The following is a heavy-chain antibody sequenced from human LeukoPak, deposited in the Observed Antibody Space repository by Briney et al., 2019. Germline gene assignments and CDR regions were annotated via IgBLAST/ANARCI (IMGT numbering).Heavy chain of an antibody. D-gene: IGHD3-3*01. J-gene: IGHJ4*02. V-gene: IGHV2-5*02. CDR1: GFSLSTSGVG. CDR2: IYWDDDT. CDR3: AHRQLLEFVPPWDY. Sequence: SGPTLANPTQPFTLTCTFSGFSLSTSGVGVGWIRQPPGKDLEWLALIYWDDDTRYSPSLKSRLTITKDTSKNQMVLTMTNMDPVDTATYYCAHRQLLEFVPPWDYWGQGTLVTVSS.